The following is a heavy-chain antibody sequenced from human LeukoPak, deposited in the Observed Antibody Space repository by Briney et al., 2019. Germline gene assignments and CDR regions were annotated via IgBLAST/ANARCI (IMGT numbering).Heavy chain of an antibody. CDR2: IGKSGSPI. CDR1: GFIFSDYY. Sequence: GGSLRLSCAASGFIFSDYYMTWIRQAPGKGLEWVSYIGKSGSPIYYADSVKGRFTISRDNTKNSLYLQMSSLRAEDTAMYYCARDKKVQLERPYDYWGQGTLVTVSS. V-gene: IGHV3-11*01. CDR3: ARDKKVQLERPYDY. J-gene: IGHJ4*02. D-gene: IGHD1-1*01.